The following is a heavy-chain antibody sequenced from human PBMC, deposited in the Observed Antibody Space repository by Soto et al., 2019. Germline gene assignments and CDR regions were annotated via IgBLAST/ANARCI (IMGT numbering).Heavy chain of an antibody. J-gene: IGHJ4*02. CDR2: VYYTGST. CDR3: ARVQTTVITGAPYYFDY. D-gene: IGHD4-17*01. V-gene: IGHV4-61*01. Sequence: PSETLSLTCTVSGGCVSSGSYYWTWIRHPPGKGLEWIGFVYYTGSTSYNPSLKSRVTISLDTSKNQFSLNLSSMTAADTAVYYCARVQTTVITGAPYYFDYWGQGTLVTVS. CDR1: GGCVSSGSYY.